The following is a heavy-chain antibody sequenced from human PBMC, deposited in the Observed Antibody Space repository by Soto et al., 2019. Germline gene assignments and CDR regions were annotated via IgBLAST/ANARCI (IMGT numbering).Heavy chain of an antibody. CDR3: AGPNYYGSAGYTFDY. D-gene: IGHD3-10*01. CDR2: IIPIFGTA. Sequence: QVQLVQSGAEVKKPGSSVKVSCKASGGTFSSYAISWVRQAPGQGLEWMGGIIPIFGTANYAQKFQGSVTINADESTSPAYMELCSLRSEDTAVYYCAGPNYYGSAGYTFDYWGQGTLVAVAS. V-gene: IGHV1-69*01. J-gene: IGHJ4*02. CDR1: GGTFSSYA.